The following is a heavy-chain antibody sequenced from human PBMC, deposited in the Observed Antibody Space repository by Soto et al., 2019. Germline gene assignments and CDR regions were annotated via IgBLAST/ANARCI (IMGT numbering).Heavy chain of an antibody. CDR2: ISAYNGNT. Sequence: QVQLVQSGAEVKKPGASVKVSCKASGYTFTSYGISWVRQAPGQGLEWMGWISAYNGNTNYAQKLQGRVTMTTDTSTSTAYMELRSLRSDDMAVYYCARDTDYYDSSGYYSRAFDIWGQGTMVTVSS. CDR1: GYTFTSYG. V-gene: IGHV1-18*03. J-gene: IGHJ3*02. D-gene: IGHD3-22*01. CDR3: ARDTDYYDSSGYYSRAFDI.